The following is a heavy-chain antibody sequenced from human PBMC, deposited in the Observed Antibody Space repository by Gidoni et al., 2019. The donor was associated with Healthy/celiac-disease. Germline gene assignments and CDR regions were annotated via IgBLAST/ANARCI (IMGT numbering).Heavy chain of an antibody. V-gene: IGHV4-59*01. Sequence: QVQLQESGPGLVKPSETLSLTCPVSGGSINSYYWSWIRQPPGKGLEWIGYIYYTGSTNYNPSLKSRVTISVDTSKNEFSLKLSSVTAADTAVYYCAREGGYGDSIDYWGQGTLVTVSS. CDR2: IYYTGST. CDR3: AREGGYGDSIDY. CDR1: GGSINSYY. J-gene: IGHJ4*02. D-gene: IGHD4-17*01.